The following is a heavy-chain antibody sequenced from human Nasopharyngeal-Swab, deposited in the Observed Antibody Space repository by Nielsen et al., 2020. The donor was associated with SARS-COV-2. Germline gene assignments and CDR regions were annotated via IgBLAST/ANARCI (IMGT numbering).Heavy chain of an antibody. J-gene: IGHJ6*02. Sequence: ASVKVSCKASGYTYTSYFMHWVRQAPGQGLEWMGIINPSGGNTSYAQKFQGRVIMTMDPSTRQVYMAMSSLRSEDTAVYYCARDPLSALDVWGQGTTVTVSS. CDR2: INPSGGNT. CDR3: ARDPLSALDV. V-gene: IGHV1-46*01. CDR1: GYTYTSYF. D-gene: IGHD3-16*01.